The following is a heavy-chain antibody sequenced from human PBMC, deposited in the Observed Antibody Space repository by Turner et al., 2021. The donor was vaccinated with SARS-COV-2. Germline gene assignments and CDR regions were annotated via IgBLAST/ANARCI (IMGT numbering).Heavy chain of an antibody. D-gene: IGHD1-1*01. CDR3: AKGGGTRTGPFDY. CDR1: GFTFDDYA. V-gene: IGHV3-9*01. Sequence: EVQLVESGGGLVQPGRSLILSCAASGFTFDDYAMHWVRQAPGKGLEWVSGISWNSGSIGYADSVKGRFTISRDNAKNSLYLQMISLRAEDTALYYCAKGGGTRTGPFDYWGQGTLVTVSS. CDR2: ISWNSGSI. J-gene: IGHJ4*02.